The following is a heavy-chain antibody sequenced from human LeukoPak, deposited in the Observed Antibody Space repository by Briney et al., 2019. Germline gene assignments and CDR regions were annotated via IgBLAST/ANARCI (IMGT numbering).Heavy chain of an antibody. CDR2: ISSSSNYI. D-gene: IGHD6-19*01. J-gene: IGHJ5*02. CDR1: GFTFSSYS. Sequence: GGSLRLSCAASGFTFSSYSMNWVRQAPGKGLEWVSSISSSSNYIYYADSVKGRFTISRDNAKNSLYLQMNSLRAEDTAVYYCARDPSSGWYLKGWFDPWGQGALVTVSS. CDR3: ARDPSSGWYLKGWFDP. V-gene: IGHV3-21*01.